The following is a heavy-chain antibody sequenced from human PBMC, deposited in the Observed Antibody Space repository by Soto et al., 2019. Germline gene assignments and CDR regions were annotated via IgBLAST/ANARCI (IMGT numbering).Heavy chain of an antibody. CDR3: ARGFGGVSLDYFDF. D-gene: IGHD3-16*01. J-gene: IGHJ4*02. Sequence: SETLSLTCTVSGGSISSYYWSWIRQPPGKGLEWLGYIYYTGSTNYNPSLQRRAVISIDTSKKHFSLKLSSVTAADTAVYYCARGFGGVSLDYFDFWGQGTQVTVSS. CDR1: GGSISSYY. CDR2: IYYTGST. V-gene: IGHV4-59*01.